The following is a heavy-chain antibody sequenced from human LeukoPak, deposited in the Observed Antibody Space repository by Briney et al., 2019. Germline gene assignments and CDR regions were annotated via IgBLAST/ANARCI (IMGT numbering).Heavy chain of an antibody. V-gene: IGHV3-23*01. CDR3: AKGPMGRGFDY. J-gene: IGHJ4*02. CDR2: ISGSGGNT. CDR1: GFTFSNYA. Sequence: GGSLRLSCAASGFTFSNYAMNWVRQAPGKGLEWVSAISGSGGNTYYSDSVKGRFTISRDNSKNTLYLQMNSLRAEDTAIYYCAKGPMGRGFDYWGQGTLVTVSS. D-gene: IGHD3-10*01.